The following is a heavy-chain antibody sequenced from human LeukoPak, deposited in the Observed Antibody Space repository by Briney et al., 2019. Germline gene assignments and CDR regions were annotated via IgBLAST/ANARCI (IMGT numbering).Heavy chain of an antibody. J-gene: IGHJ4*02. CDR2: ISYDGSNK. CDR3: ANQGNSGY. D-gene: IGHD2-2*01. Sequence: GGSLRLSCAASGFTFSSYAMHWVRQAPGKGLEWVAVISYDGSNKYYADSVKGRFTISRDNSKNTLYLQMNSLRAEDTAVYYCANQGNSGYWGQGTLVTVSS. V-gene: IGHV3-30-3*01. CDR1: GFTFSSYA.